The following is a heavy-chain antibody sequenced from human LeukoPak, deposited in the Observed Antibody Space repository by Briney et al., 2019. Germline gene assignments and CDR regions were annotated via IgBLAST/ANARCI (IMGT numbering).Heavy chain of an antibody. CDR2: LSADNGNT. V-gene: IGHV1-18*01. Sequence: GASVKVSCKASGYTFTSYGISWVRQAPGQGLEWMGWLSADNGNTNYAQKLQGRVTMTTDTSTSKAHMELRSLRTDDTAVYYCARVPGRGAPYRGQVCDYWGQGTLVTVSS. J-gene: IGHJ4*02. CDR3: ARVPGRGAPYRGQVCDY. CDR1: GYTFTSYG. D-gene: IGHD2-15*01.